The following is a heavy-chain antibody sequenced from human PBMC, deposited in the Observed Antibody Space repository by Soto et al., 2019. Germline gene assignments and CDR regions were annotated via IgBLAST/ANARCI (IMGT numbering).Heavy chain of an antibody. V-gene: IGHV6-1*01. Sequence: QLQQSGPGLVKPSQTLSLTCAISGDSGSRNSAGWNWIRQSPSRGLECLGRTSYRSKWYNDYAVSVKSRITINPDTSKNQFSLQLNSVTPEDTAVYFCARDLIDGLFDSWGQGTPVTVSS. D-gene: IGHD2-21*02. CDR3: ARDLIDGLFDS. CDR2: TSYRSKWYN. CDR1: GDSGSRNSAG. J-gene: IGHJ4*02.